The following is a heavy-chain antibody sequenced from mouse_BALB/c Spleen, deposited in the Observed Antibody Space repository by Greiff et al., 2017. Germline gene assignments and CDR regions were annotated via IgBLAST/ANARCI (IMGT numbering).Heavy chain of an antibody. CDR2: ISDGGSYT. J-gene: IGHJ4*01. Sequence: DVQLVESGGGLVKPGGSLKLSCAASGFTFSDYYMYWVRQTPEKRLEWVATISDGGSYTYYPDSVKGRFTISRDNAKNNLYLQMSSLKSEDTAMYYCARANWGFYYAMDYWGQGTSVTVSS. V-gene: IGHV5-4*02. D-gene: IGHD4-1*01. CDR3: ARANWGFYYAMDY. CDR1: GFTFSDYY.